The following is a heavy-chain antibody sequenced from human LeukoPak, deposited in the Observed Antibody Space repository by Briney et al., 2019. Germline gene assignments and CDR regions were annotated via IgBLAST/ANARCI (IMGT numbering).Heavy chain of an antibody. D-gene: IGHD3-10*01. CDR2: IKQDGSEK. Sequence: PGGSLRLSCAASGFTFSSYWMSWVRQAPGKGLEWVANIKQDGSEKYYVDSVKGRFTISRDNAKNSLYLQMNSLRAEDTAVYYCARDRRDWVRGVIPFDYWGQGTLVTVSS. CDR1: GFTFSSYW. J-gene: IGHJ4*02. CDR3: ARDRRDWVRGVIPFDY. V-gene: IGHV3-7*01.